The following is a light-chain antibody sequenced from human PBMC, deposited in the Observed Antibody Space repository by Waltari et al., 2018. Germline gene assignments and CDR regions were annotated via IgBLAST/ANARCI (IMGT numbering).Light chain of an antibody. CDR1: RSNIGDSS. J-gene: IGLJ3*02. V-gene: IGLV1-44*01. CDR3: AAWDDSLKSWV. CDR2: SNN. Sequence: QSVVTQPPSASGTPGQRVIISCSGGRSNIGDSSVNWYQQLPGTAPKLPVSSNNQRPSGVPDRCSGSQSGTSASLAISGLQSEDEADYYCAAWDDSLKSWVFGGGTTLTVL.